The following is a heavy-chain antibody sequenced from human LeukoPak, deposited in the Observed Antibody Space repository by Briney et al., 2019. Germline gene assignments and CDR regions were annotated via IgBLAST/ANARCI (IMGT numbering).Heavy chain of an antibody. D-gene: IGHD3-3*01. CDR3: ARGWSGDFWSGYFFDY. V-gene: IGHV1-69*06. CDR1: GGTFSSYA. CDR2: IIPIFGTA. Sequence: SVKVSCKASGGTFSSYAISWVRQAPGQGLEWMGGIIPIFGTANYAQKFQGRVTITADKSTSTAYMELSSLRSEDTAVYYCARGWSGDFWSGYFFDYWGQGTLVTVSS. J-gene: IGHJ4*02.